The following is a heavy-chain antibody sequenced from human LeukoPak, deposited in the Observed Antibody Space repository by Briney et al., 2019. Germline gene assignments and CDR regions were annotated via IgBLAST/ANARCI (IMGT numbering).Heavy chain of an antibody. Sequence: SETLSLTCAVYGGSFSGYYWSWIRQPPGKGLEWIGEINHSGSTNYNPSLKSRVTISVDTSKNQFSLKLSSVTAADTAVYYCARGELGVAAGFDYWGQGTLVTVSS. J-gene: IGHJ4*02. CDR2: INHSGST. CDR3: ARGELGVAAGFDY. CDR1: GGSFSGYY. V-gene: IGHV4-34*01. D-gene: IGHD6-13*01.